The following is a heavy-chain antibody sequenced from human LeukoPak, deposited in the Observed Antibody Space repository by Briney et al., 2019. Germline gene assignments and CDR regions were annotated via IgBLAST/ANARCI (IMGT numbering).Heavy chain of an antibody. CDR2: ISGSGGSI. V-gene: IGHV3-23*01. CDR1: GFPFSSYP. J-gene: IGHJ4*02. Sequence: PGGSLRLSCAASGFPFSSYPMSCAREAPGEGLEGVSGISGSGGSIYYADSVKGRFTISRDNSKNTLYLQMNSLRAEDTAVYYCAKGRSKNYFDYWGQGTLVTVSS. CDR3: AKGRSKNYFDY.